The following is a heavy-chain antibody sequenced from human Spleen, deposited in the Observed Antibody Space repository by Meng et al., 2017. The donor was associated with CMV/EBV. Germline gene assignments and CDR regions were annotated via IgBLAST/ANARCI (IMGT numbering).Heavy chain of an antibody. J-gene: IGHJ4*02. CDR2: INHSGST. CDR3: AIYRYSGSYDYFDY. CDR1: CGSFSGSY. D-gene: IGHD1-26*01. V-gene: IGHV4-34*01. Sequence: VHVQLWGAGLLTPAGALSLTGACDCGSFSGSYWSWSRQPPGKGRERIGDINHSGSTNYNPSLKSRVTISVDTCKNQFSLKLSSVTAADTAVYYCAIYRYSGSYDYFDYWGQGTLVTVSS.